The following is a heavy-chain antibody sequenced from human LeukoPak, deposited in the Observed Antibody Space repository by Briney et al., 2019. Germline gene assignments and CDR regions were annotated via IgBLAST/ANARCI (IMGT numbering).Heavy chain of an antibody. CDR2: INHSGST. V-gene: IGHV4-34*01. D-gene: IGHD3-22*01. Sequence: SETLSLTCAVYGGSFSGYYWSWIRQPPGKGLEWIGEINHSGSTNYNPSLKSRVTISVDTSKNQFSLKLSSVTAADTAVYYCARGLGYYDSSGPNLDYWGQGTLVTVSS. CDR1: GGSFSGYY. J-gene: IGHJ4*02. CDR3: ARGLGYYDSSGPNLDY.